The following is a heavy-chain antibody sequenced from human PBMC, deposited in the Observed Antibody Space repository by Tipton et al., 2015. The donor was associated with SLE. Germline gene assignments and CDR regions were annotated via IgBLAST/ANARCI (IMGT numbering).Heavy chain of an antibody. D-gene: IGHD3-10*02. J-gene: IGHJ4*02. CDR3: TRDSPYVGATLYFDY. CDR1: GFTFSNYG. CDR2: IWFDGSKQ. V-gene: IGHV3-33*01. Sequence: QLVQSGGGVVQSGKSLRLSCTASGFTFSNYGMLWVRQAPGKGLVWVAIIWFDGSKQYYADSVKGRFTISRDSSKNTLFLHMNSLRVEDTAVYYCTRDSPYVGATLYFDYWGQGTLLTVSS.